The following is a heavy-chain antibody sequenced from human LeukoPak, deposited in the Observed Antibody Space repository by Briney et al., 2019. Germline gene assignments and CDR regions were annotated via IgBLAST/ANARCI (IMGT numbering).Heavy chain of an antibody. CDR2: IYTSGST. D-gene: IGHD6-13*01. V-gene: IGHV4-4*07. Sequence: SETLSLTCTVSGGSISSYYWSWIRQPAGKGLEWIGRIYTSGSTNYNPSLKSRVTMSVDTSKNQFSLKLSSVTAADTAVYYCAREPRIPNLAEVRRSSSWHNWFDPWGQGTLVTVSS. CDR3: AREPRIPNLAEVRRSSSWHNWFDP. J-gene: IGHJ5*02. CDR1: GGSISSYY.